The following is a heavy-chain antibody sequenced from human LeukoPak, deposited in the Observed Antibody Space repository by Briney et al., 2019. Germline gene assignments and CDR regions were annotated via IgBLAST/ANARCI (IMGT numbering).Heavy chain of an antibody. CDR2: ISWYGGST. V-gene: IGHV3-43D*03. Sequence: GGSLTLSCAASGFTFDDYAMHWVRHAPGQGLELVSLISWYGGSTYYADSVKGRFTISRDNSTNSLYLQMSSLRAEDTALYYCAKDAYYGPKRSHYYYYYMDVWGKGTTVTVSS. D-gene: IGHD2/OR15-2a*01. J-gene: IGHJ6*03. CDR3: AKDAYYGPKRSHYYYYYMDV. CDR1: GFTFDDYA.